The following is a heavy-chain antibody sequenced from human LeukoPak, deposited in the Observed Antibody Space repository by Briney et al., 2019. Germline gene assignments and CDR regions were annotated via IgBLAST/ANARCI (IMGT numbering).Heavy chain of an antibody. J-gene: IGHJ4*02. Sequence: GGSLRLSCAASGNYWMHWVRQAPRKGLVWVSHINSDVSWTSYADSVKGRFTISKDNAKNTVYLQMNSLRAEDTAVYYCVSFYETYWGRGTLVTVSS. D-gene: IGHD2/OR15-2a*01. CDR2: INSDVSWT. CDR1: GNYW. CDR3: VSFYETY. V-gene: IGHV3-74*01.